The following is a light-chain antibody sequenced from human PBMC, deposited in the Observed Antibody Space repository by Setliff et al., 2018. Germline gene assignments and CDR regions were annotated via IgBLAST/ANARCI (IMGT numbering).Light chain of an antibody. V-gene: IGLV2-14*01. CDR2: EVS. CDR3: SSYSGSSTLV. J-gene: IGLJ1*01. CDR1: SSDVGGYNY. Sequence: QSVLAQPASVSGSPGQSITISCTGTSSDVGGYNYVSWYQQHPGKAPKLMIYEVSDRPSGVSNRFSGSRSGNTASLTISGLQAEDEADYYCSSYSGSSTLVFGTGTKVTLL.